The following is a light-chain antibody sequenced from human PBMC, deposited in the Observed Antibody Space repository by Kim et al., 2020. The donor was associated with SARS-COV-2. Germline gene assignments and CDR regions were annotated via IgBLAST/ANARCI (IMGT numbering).Light chain of an antibody. CDR2: WAS. Sequence: ATLNCKSSQTVLYNSNYTIYLAGYQQKPGQAPKLLIYWASIRESGVSDRFSGSGSETDFTLTISSLQAGDVAVYYCQQYYSTPPSFGQGTKLEI. CDR3: QQYYSTPPS. V-gene: IGKV4-1*01. CDR1: QTVLYNSNYTIY. J-gene: IGKJ2*03.